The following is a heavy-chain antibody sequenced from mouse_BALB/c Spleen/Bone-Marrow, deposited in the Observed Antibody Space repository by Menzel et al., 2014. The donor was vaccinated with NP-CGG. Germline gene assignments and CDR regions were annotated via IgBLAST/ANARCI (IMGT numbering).Heavy chain of an antibody. CDR1: GFTFNTYA. CDR3: VRSDDGWFAY. Sequence: EVQRVESGGGLVQPKGPLKLSCAASGFTFNTYAMNWVRQAPGKGLEWVARIRSKSNNYATYYADSVKDRFTISRDDSQSMLYLQMNNLKTEDTAMYYCVRSDDGWFAYRGQGTLVTVSA. CDR2: IRSKSNNYAT. D-gene: IGHD2-3*01. V-gene: IGHV10-1*02. J-gene: IGHJ3*01.